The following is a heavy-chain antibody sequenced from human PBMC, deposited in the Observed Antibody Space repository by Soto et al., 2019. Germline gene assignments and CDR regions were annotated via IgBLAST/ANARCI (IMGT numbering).Heavy chain of an antibody. V-gene: IGHV4-59*01. CDR3: ARVPAAIPYFDS. CDR1: GGSISSYY. J-gene: IGHJ4*02. CDR2: IYYSGSA. Sequence: SETLSLTCTVSGGSISSYYWSWIRQPPGKGLEWIGYIYYSGSANYNPSLKSRVTISVDTSKNQFSLKLSSVTAADTAVYYCARVPAAIPYFDSWGQGSLVTVSS. D-gene: IGHD2-2*02.